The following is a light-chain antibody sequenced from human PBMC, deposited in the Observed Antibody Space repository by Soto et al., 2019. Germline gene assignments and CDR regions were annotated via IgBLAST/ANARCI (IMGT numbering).Light chain of an antibody. CDR1: QGISSY. J-gene: IGKJ3*01. Sequence: DIQLTQSPSFLSASVGDRVTITCRASQGISSYLAWYQQKPGKAPKLLIYAASTLQSGVPSTFSGSGSWTEFTLTISSLQPEDFANYYCQQLNSYLFSFGPGTKVDIK. CDR3: QQLNSYLFS. CDR2: AAS. V-gene: IGKV1-9*01.